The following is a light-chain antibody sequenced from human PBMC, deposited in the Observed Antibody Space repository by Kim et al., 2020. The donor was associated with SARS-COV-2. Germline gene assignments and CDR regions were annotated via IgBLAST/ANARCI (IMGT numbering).Light chain of an antibody. CDR2: AAS. CDR1: QGISNY. V-gene: IGKV1-27*01. Sequence: ASVGDRVTITCRASQGISNYLAWYQQKPGKVPKLLIYAASALQAGVPSRFSGSGSGTDFTLTISSLQPEDVATYYCQKYNSAPRTFGQGTKVDIK. J-gene: IGKJ1*01. CDR3: QKYNSAPRT.